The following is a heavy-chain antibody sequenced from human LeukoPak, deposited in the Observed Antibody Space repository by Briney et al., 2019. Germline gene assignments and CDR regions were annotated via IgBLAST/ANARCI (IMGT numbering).Heavy chain of an antibody. CDR3: ARSEGDYGDYVGTDY. J-gene: IGHJ4*02. CDR1: GFTFSSYS. CDR2: ISSSSSII. V-gene: IGHV3-48*04. D-gene: IGHD4-17*01. Sequence: GGSLRLSCAASGFTFSSYSMNWVRQAPGKGLEWVSYISSSSSIIYYAGSVRGRFTISRDNAKNSLYLQMSSLRAEDTAVYYCARSEGDYGDYVGTDYWGQGTLVTVSS.